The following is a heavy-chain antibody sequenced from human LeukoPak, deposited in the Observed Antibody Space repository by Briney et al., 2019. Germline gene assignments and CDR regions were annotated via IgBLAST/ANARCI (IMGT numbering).Heavy chain of an antibody. Sequence: GGSLRLSCAASGFTFSSYSMNWVRQAPGKGLEWASSISSSSSYVYYADSVKGRFTISRDNAKNSLYLQMNSLRAEDTAVYYCAREPYYDILTGYYPPDPWGQGTLVTVSS. V-gene: IGHV3-21*01. D-gene: IGHD3-9*01. CDR1: GFTFSSYS. J-gene: IGHJ5*02. CDR2: ISSSSSYV. CDR3: AREPYYDILTGYYPPDP.